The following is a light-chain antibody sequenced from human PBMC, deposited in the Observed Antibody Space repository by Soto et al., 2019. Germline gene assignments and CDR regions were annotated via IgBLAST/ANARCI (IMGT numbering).Light chain of an antibody. CDR2: GAS. Sequence: EIVMTQSPATLSVSPGERATLSCRASQSVSSNLAWYQQKPGQAPRLLIYGASTKATDIPARFSGSGSGKEFTITISSLQSEDFAVYYCQQYNNWPTFGGGTKVEIK. CDR3: QQYNNWPT. V-gene: IGKV3-15*01. J-gene: IGKJ4*01. CDR1: QSVSSN.